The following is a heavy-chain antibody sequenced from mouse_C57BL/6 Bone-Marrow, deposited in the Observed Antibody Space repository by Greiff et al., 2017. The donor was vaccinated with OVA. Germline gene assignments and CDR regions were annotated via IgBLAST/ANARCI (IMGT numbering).Heavy chain of an antibody. Sequence: DVMLVESGGGLVKPGGSLKLSCAASGFPFSSYAMSWVRQTPEKRLEWVATISDGGSYTYYPDNVKGRFTISRDNAKNNLYLQMSHLKSEDTAMYYCAREVLGYYFDYWGQGTTLTVSS. J-gene: IGHJ2*01. D-gene: IGHD2-14*01. V-gene: IGHV5-4*01. CDR1: GFPFSSYA. CDR3: AREVLGYYFDY. CDR2: ISDGGSYT.